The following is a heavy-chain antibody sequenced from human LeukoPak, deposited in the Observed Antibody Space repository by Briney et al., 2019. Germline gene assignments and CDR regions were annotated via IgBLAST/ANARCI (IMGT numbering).Heavy chain of an antibody. Sequence: SETLSLTCTVSGGSISSYYWSWIRQPPGKGLEWIGYIYYSGSTNYNPSLKSRVTISVDTSKNQFSLKLSSVTAADTAVYYCAREFSYDILTGYVFDPWGQGTLVTVSS. CDR3: AREFSYDILTGYVFDP. CDR2: IYYSGST. D-gene: IGHD3-9*01. CDR1: GGSISSYY. V-gene: IGHV4-59*01. J-gene: IGHJ5*02.